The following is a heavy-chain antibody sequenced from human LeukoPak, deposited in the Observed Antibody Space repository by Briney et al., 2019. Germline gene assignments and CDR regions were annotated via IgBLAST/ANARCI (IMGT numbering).Heavy chain of an antibody. D-gene: IGHD3-10*01. V-gene: IGHV3-23*01. Sequence: GGSLGLSCAASGFTFSSYAMSWVRQTPGKGLEWVSAISGSGGSTYYADSVKGRFTISRDNSKNTLFLQMNSLRVEDTAPYYCAKVRFGDLTPFDYWGQGTLVTVSS. CDR2: ISGSGGST. J-gene: IGHJ4*02. CDR1: GFTFSSYA. CDR3: AKVRFGDLTPFDY.